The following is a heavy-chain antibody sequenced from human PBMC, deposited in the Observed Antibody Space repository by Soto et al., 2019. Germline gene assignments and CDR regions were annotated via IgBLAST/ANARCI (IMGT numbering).Heavy chain of an antibody. Sequence: GASVKVSCKASGGTFSSYAISWVRQATGQGLEWMGGIIPIFGTANYAQKFQGRVTITADESTSTAYMELSSLRSEDTAVYYCARQTRGFGEFALYFDYWGQGTLVTVSS. CDR2: IIPIFGTA. CDR3: ARQTRGFGEFALYFDY. J-gene: IGHJ4*02. CDR1: GGTFSSYA. V-gene: IGHV1-69*13. D-gene: IGHD3-10*01.